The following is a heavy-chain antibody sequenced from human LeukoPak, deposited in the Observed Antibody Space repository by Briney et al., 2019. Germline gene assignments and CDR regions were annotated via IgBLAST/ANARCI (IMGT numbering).Heavy chain of an antibody. V-gene: IGHV3-23*01. CDR3: AKYSRPSSRVFDY. J-gene: IGHJ4*02. CDR1: GFTFSSYP. CDR2: IDTSGST. D-gene: IGHD6-13*01. Sequence: PGGSLRLSCAGSGFTFSSYPMTWVRQAPGKGLDWVSTIDTSGSTDYADSVKGRFTISRDNSKNTLYLQMNSLRAEDTAVYFCAKYSRPSSRVFDYWGQGTLATVSP.